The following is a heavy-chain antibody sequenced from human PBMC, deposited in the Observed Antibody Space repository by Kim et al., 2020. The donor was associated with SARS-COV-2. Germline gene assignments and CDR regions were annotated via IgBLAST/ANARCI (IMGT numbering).Heavy chain of an antibody. D-gene: IGHD1-26*01. CDR3: AKQFYSGSTTAPAGD. V-gene: IGHV3-23*01. Sequence: GGSLRLSCAASGFSFSGYGMSWVRQAAGKGLEWVSTISGSGASTYYADAVKGRFTISRDNSKNTVFLQMNSLRADDTATYYCAKQFYSGSTTAPAGDWGQGTLVTVSS. CDR1: GFSFSGYG. CDR2: ISGSGAST. J-gene: IGHJ4*02.